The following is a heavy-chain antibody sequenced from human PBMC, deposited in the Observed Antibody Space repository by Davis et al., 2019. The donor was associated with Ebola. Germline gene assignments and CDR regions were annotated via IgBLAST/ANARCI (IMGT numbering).Heavy chain of an antibody. CDR3: ARDPHVYTWNAHPTWDQ. CDR2: ISGSGIST. J-gene: IGHJ4*02. CDR1: GFIFSSYT. D-gene: IGHD1-1*01. V-gene: IGHV3-23*01. Sequence: GESLKISCAASGFIFSSYTMSWVRQAPGKGLEWVSVISGSGISTYYADSVKGRFTISRDNSENTVYLQLNSLRVEDTAIYYCARDPHVYTWNAHPTWDQWGQGTLVTVSS.